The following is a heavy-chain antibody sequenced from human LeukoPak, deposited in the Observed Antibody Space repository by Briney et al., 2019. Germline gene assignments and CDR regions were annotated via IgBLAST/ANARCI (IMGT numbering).Heavy chain of an antibody. V-gene: IGHV3-48*04. CDR1: EFTFSIFS. CDR3: VRDIYWNFDL. Sequence: GGSLRLSCAASEFTFSIFSMNWVRQAPGKGLEWVSHITSGSSTIYYADSVKGRFTISRDNAENSLYLQMNGLRADDTAVYYCVRDIYWNFDLWGRGTLVTVSS. J-gene: IGHJ2*01. CDR2: ITSGSSTI.